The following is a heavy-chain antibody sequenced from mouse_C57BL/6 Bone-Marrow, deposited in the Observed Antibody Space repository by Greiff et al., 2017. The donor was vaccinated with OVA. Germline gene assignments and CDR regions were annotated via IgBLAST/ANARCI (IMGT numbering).Heavy chain of an antibody. D-gene: IGHD2-9*01. V-gene: IGHV7-3*01. CDR2: IRNKANGYTT. J-gene: IGHJ3*01. CDR1: GFTFTDYY. CDR3: ARSPTEVTTGWFAY. Sequence: EVKLMESGGGLVQPGGSLSLSCAASGFTFTDYYMSWVRQPPGKALEWLGFIRNKANGYTTEYSASVKGRFTISRDNSQSILYLQMNALRAEDSATYYCARSPTEVTTGWFAYWGQGTLVTVSA.